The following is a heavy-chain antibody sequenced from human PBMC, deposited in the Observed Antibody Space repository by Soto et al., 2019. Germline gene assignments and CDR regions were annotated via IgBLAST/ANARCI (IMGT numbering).Heavy chain of an antibody. V-gene: IGHV3-15*07. CDR3: TTGYSSAVDAFDI. CDR1: GFTFSNAW. CDR2: IKSKTDGGTT. D-gene: IGHD6-19*01. J-gene: IGHJ3*02. Sequence: GGSLRLSCAASGFTFSNAWMNWVRQAPGKGLEWVGRIKSKTDGGTTDYAAPVKGRFTISRDDSKNTLYLQMNSLKTEDTAVYYCTTGYSSAVDAFDIWGQGTMVTVSS.